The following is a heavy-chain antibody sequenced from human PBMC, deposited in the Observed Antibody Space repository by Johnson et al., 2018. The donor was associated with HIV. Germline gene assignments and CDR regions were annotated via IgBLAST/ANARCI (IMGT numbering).Heavy chain of an antibody. CDR1: GFTFSSYA. D-gene: IGHD3-22*01. Sequence: VQLVESGGGLVQPGGSLRLSRAASGFTFSSYAMSWVRQAPGKGLEWVGRIKSKTDGGTTDYAAPVKGRFTMSRDDSKSTLYLQMNSLKTEDTAVYYCTTETYYYDSSGYYYGHAFDIWGQGTMVTVSS. CDR2: IKSKTDGGTT. V-gene: IGHV3-15*01. CDR3: TTETYYYDSSGYYYGHAFDI. J-gene: IGHJ3*02.